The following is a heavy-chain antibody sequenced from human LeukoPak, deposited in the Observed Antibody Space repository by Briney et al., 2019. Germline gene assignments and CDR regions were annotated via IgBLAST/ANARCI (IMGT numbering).Heavy chain of an antibody. CDR2: IYYSGST. CDR1: GGSISSYY. Sequence: SETLSLTCTVSGGSISSYYWGWIRQPPGKGLEWIGSIYYSGSTYYNPSLKSRVTISVDTSKNQFSLKLSSVTAADTAVYYCATPQLSHYFDYWGQGTLVTVSS. CDR3: ATPQLSHYFDY. D-gene: IGHD2/OR15-2a*01. J-gene: IGHJ4*02. V-gene: IGHV4-39*01.